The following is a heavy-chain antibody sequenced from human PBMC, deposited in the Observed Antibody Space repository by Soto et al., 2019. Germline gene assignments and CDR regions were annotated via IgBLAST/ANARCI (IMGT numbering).Heavy chain of an antibody. CDR1: GGTFSNYG. J-gene: IGHJ6*02. CDR3: ARGGCDYEGSGDYGGHV. D-gene: IGHD3-22*01. Sequence: QVQLVQSGAEVKKPGSSVKVSCKSSGGTFSNYGFSWVRQAPGQGLECMGVIVPIFGAEHPQKFQGRVTITADESTNTVFMELRRLRSEDTAVYDGARGGCDYEGSGDYGGHVWGQGTTVTVSS. CDR2: IVPIFGA. V-gene: IGHV1-69*12.